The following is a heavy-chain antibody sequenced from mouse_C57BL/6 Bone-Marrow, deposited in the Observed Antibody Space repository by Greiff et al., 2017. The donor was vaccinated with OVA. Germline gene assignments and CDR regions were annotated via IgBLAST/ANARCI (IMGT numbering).Heavy chain of an antibody. D-gene: IGHD2-4*01. Sequence: EVQLQQSGTVLARPGASVKMSCKTSGYTFTSYWMHWVKQRPGQGLEWIGAIYPGNSDTSYTQKFKGKAKMTAVTSASTAYMELSSLTNEDSAVYYCTREGGVDYDSDYYAMDYWGQGTSVTVSS. CDR1: GYTFTSYW. J-gene: IGHJ4*01. CDR2: IYPGNSDT. V-gene: IGHV1-5*01. CDR3: TREGGVDYDSDYYAMDY.